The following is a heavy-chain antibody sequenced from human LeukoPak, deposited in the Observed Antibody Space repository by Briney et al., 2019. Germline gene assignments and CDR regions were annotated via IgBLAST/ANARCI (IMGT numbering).Heavy chain of an antibody. Sequence: GASVKVSCKASGYTFSNYYIHWVRQAPGQGLEWMGIINPSGGSTTYAQKFQGRVTMTRDMSTSTVYMELISLRSEDTAVYYCARDSGGDGYNSYFDYWGQGTLVTVSS. CDR3: ARDSGGDGYNSYFDY. J-gene: IGHJ4*02. CDR1: GYTFSNYY. D-gene: IGHD5-24*01. CDR2: INPSGGST. V-gene: IGHV1-46*01.